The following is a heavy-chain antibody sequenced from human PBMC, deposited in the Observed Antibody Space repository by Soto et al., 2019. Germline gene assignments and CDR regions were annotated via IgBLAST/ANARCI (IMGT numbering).Heavy chain of an antibody. CDR3: AKKVNSGPGSQYFDS. D-gene: IGHD3-10*01. Sequence: XGALKLSCAASGFTFSSYSMSWVRQAPGKGLEWVSGFRTSGGGGTTYYADSVKGRFTISRDNSKNMLFLQMNSLRAEDTAIYYCAKKVNSGPGSQYFDSSGQGALVTVSS. CDR2: FRTSGGGGTT. V-gene: IGHV3-23*01. J-gene: IGHJ4*02. CDR1: GFTFSSYS.